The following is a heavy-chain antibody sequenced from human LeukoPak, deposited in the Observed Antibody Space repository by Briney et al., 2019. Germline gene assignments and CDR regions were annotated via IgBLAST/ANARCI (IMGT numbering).Heavy chain of an antibody. Sequence: ASVKVSCKASGYTFTSYDINWVRQATGQGLEWMGWMNPNSGNTGYAQKFQGRVTMTRNTSISTAYMELSSLRPEDTAVYYCARGKLELRTYYYYGMDVWGQGTTVTVSS. CDR2: MNPNSGNT. CDR3: ARGKLELRTYYYYGMDV. CDR1: GYTFTSYD. D-gene: IGHD1-7*01. J-gene: IGHJ6*02. V-gene: IGHV1-8*01.